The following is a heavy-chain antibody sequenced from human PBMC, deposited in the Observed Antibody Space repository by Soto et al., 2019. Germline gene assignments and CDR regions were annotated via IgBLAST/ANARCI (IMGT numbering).Heavy chain of an antibody. V-gene: IGHV3-23*01. CDR3: ARRGSGSDYDY. Sequence: EVQLLESGGGLVQPGGSLRLSCAASGFTFSSYAMRWVRQAPGKGLEWVSAISGSGDSTYYADSVKGRFTVSRDNSKNTLYLQINSLSAEDTAVYYCARRGSGSDYDYWGQGTLVTVSS. CDR2: ISGSGDST. CDR1: GFTFSSYA. J-gene: IGHJ4*02. D-gene: IGHD1-26*01.